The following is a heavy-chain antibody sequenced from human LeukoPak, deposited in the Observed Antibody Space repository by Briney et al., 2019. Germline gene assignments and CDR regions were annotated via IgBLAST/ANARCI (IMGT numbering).Heavy chain of an antibody. CDR3: ARDERGSGSYYGYDY. CDR2: IYYSGST. Sequence: SETLSLTCTVSGGSISSYYWSWIRQPPGKGLEWIGYIYYSGSTNYNPSLKSRVTMSVDTSKNQFSLKLSSVTAADTAVYYCARDERGSGSYYGYDYWGQGTLVTVSS. D-gene: IGHD3-10*01. J-gene: IGHJ4*02. V-gene: IGHV4-59*12. CDR1: GGSISSYY.